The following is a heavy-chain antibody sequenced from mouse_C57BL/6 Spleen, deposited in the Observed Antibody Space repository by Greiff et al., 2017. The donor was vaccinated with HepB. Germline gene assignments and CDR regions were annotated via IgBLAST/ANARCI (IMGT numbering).Heavy chain of an antibody. Sequence: QVQLQQPGAELVMPGASVKLSCKASGYTFTSYWMHWVKQRPGQGLEWIGEIDPSDSYTNYNQKFKGKATLTVDTSSSTAYMQLSSLTSEDSAVYYCAKGGHYDYYAMDYWGQGTSVTVSS. CDR3: AKGGHYDYYAMDY. CDR1: GYTFTSYW. V-gene: IGHV1-69*01. J-gene: IGHJ4*01. D-gene: IGHD1-1*02. CDR2: IDPSDSYT.